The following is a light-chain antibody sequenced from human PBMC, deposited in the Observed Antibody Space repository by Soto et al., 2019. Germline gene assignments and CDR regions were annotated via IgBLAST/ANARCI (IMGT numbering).Light chain of an antibody. CDR1: SSDIGGYNY. Sequence: QSVLTQPPSASGSPGQSVTISCTGTSSDIGGYNYVSWYRQHPGKAPKLMIFEVSKRPSGVPDRFSGSKFGNTASLTVSGLQTEHEADYCSTACAGRNKVLFGGGTKLTVL. J-gene: IGLJ3*02. V-gene: IGLV2-8*01. CDR3: TACAGRNKVL. CDR2: EVS.